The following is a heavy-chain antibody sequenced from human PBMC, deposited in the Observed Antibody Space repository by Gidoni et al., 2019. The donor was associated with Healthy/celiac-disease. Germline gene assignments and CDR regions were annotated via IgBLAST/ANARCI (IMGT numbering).Heavy chain of an antibody. D-gene: IGHD5-18*01. V-gene: IGHV1-69*01. Sequence: QVQLVQSGAEVKKPGSSVKVSCKASGGTFSSYAISWVRQAPGQGLEWMGGIIPIFGTANYAQKFQGRVTITADESTSTAYMELSSLRSEDTAVYYCARERIQLWLSGGGPPDLHDAFDIWGQGTMVTVSS. J-gene: IGHJ3*02. CDR2: IIPIFGTA. CDR3: ARERIQLWLSGGGPPDLHDAFDI. CDR1: GGTFSSYA.